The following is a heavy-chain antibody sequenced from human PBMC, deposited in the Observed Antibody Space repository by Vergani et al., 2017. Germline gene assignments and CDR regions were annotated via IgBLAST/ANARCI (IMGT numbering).Heavy chain of an antibody. D-gene: IGHD3-16*02. CDR1: GFTFSSYS. CDR3: AISYYSYYYMDV. CDR2: ISGSGGST. Sequence: EVQLLESGGGLVQPGGSLRLSCAASGFTFSSYSMSWVRQAPGKGLEWVSAISGSGGSTYYGDSVKGRFTISRDNSKNTLYLQMNSLRAEDTAVYYCAISYYSYYYMDVWGKGTTVTVSS. J-gene: IGHJ6*03. V-gene: IGHV3-23*01.